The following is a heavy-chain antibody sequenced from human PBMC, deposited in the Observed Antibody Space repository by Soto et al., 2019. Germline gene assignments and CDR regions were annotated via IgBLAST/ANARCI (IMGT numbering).Heavy chain of an antibody. J-gene: IGHJ4*02. CDR1: GGSISSGGYY. V-gene: IGHV4-31*03. CDR3: GRVAPFTTVTFDY. CDR2: IYYSGST. Sequence: SETLSLTCTVSGGSISSGGYYWSWIRQHPGKGLEWIGYIYYSGSTYYNPSLKSRVTISVDTSKTQFSLKLSSVTAADTAVYYCGRVAPFTTVTFDYGGQGTLVTVST. D-gene: IGHD4-4*01.